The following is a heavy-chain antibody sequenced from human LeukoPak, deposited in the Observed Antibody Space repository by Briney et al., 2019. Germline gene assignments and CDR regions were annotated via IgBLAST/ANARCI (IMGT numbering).Heavy chain of an antibody. J-gene: IGHJ4*02. CDR1: GGSVSPYY. CDR2: IYYSGST. D-gene: IGHD3-22*01. Sequence: SETLSLTCTVSGGSVSPYYWSWIRQPPGKGLEWIGYIYYSGSTNYNPSLKSRVTISLDTSKSQFSLKLNSVTAADTAVYYCARSTWLLDKWGQGTLVTVSS. CDR3: ARSTWLLDK. V-gene: IGHV4-59*02.